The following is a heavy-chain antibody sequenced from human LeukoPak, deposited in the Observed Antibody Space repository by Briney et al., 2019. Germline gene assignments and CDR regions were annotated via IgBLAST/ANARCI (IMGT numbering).Heavy chain of an antibody. Sequence: PGGSLRLSCAASGFTFSGYGMHWVRQAPGKGLEWVAVIWYDGSKEYFADSVKGRFTISRDNSKNTFYLQMNSLRAEDTAVYYCARDSIAVAGTEFDFWGQGTLVTVSS. CDR3: ARDSIAVAGTEFDF. J-gene: IGHJ4*02. D-gene: IGHD6-19*01. V-gene: IGHV3-33*01. CDR1: GFTFSGYG. CDR2: IWYDGSKE.